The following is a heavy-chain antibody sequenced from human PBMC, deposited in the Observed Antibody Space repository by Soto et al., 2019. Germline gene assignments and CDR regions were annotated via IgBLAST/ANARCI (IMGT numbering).Heavy chain of an antibody. Sequence: SETLSLTCTVSGGSISSGGYYWSWIRQHPGKGLEWIGYIYHSGTTYYNPSLKSRVTISVDTSKNQFSLKLTSVTAADTAVYYCARVRGNPLLGWFDPWGQGTLVTVSS. CDR1: GGSISSGGYY. J-gene: IGHJ5*02. V-gene: IGHV4-31*03. CDR2: IYHSGTT. CDR3: ARVRGNPLLGWFDP. D-gene: IGHD2-2*01.